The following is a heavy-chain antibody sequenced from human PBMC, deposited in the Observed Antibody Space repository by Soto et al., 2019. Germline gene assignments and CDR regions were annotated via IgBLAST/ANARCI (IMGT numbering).Heavy chain of an antibody. D-gene: IGHD3-3*01. Sequence: GGSLRLSCAASGFTFSSYSMNWVRQAPGKGLEWVSYISSSSSTIYYADSVKGRFTISRDNAKNSLYLQMNSLRAEDTAVYYCARDQPITIFGVVTDLAYYMDVWGKGTTVTVSS. V-gene: IGHV3-48*01. CDR3: ARDQPITIFGVVTDLAYYMDV. CDR1: GFTFSSYS. CDR2: ISSSSSTI. J-gene: IGHJ6*03.